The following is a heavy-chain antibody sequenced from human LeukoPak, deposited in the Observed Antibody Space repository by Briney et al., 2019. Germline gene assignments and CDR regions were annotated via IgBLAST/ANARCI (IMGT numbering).Heavy chain of an antibody. CDR3: ARAGASMAAAGTLKYYFDY. Sequence: SSETLSLTCAVYGGSFSGYYWSWIRQPPGKGLEWIGEINHSGSTNYNPSLKSRVTISVDTSKTQFSLKLSSVTAADTAVYYCARAGASMAAAGTLKYYFDYWGQGTLVTVSS. J-gene: IGHJ4*02. CDR1: GGSFSGYY. CDR2: INHSGST. D-gene: IGHD6-13*01. V-gene: IGHV4-34*01.